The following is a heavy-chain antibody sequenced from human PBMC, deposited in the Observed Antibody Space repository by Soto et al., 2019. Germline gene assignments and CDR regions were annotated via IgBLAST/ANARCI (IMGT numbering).Heavy chain of an antibody. CDR3: ARDQAILYAEPNSSPTQ. D-gene: IGHD6-19*01. Sequence: GASVKVCCKASGGTFSSYAISWVRQAPGQGLEWMGGIIPIFGTANYAQKFQGRVTITADESTSTAYMELSSLRSEDTAVYYCARDQAILYAEPNSSPTQWGQGTLVTVSS. V-gene: IGHV1-69*13. CDR2: IIPIFGTA. J-gene: IGHJ4*02. CDR1: GGTFSSYA.